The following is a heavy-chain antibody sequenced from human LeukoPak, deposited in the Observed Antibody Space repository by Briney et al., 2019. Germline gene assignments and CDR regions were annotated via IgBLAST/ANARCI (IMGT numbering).Heavy chain of an antibody. CDR2: ISYDGSNK. J-gene: IGHJ4*02. CDR3: AKSSPLIVGARFDY. CDR1: GFTFSSYA. Sequence: GGSLRLSCAASGFTFSSYAMHWVRQAPGKGLEWVAVISYDGSNKYYADSVKGRFTISRDNSKNTLYLQMNSLRAEDTAVYYCAKSSPLIVGARFDYWGQGTLVTVSS. D-gene: IGHD1-26*01. V-gene: IGHV3-30-3*02.